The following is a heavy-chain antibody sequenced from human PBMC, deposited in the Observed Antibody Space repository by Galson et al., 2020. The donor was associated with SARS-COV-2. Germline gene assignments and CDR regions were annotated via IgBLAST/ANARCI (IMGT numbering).Heavy chain of an antibody. J-gene: IGHJ6*04. CDR3: ARAGRSSSCSGGSCYFSDV. CDR2: ISSSSSTI. V-gene: IGHV3-48*04. D-gene: IGHD2-15*01. CDR1: GFTFSSYS. Sequence: GGSLRLSCAASGFTFSSYSMNWVRQAPGKGLEWVSYISSSSSTIYYADSVKGRFTISRDNAKNSLYLQMNSLRAEDTAVYYCARAGRSSSCSGGSCYFSDVWGKGTTVTVSS.